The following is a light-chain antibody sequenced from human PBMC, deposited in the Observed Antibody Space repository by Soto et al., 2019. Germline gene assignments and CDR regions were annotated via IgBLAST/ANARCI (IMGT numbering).Light chain of an antibody. J-gene: IGKJ4*01. V-gene: IGKV1-27*01. CDR1: QGISNY. CDR2: AAS. CDR3: QKYYSAPLLT. Sequence: DIQMTQSPSSLSASVGDRVTITCRASQGISNYVAWYQQKPGKVPKLLIYAASNLQSGVPSRFSGSGSGADFTLTISSLQPEDVATYYCQKYYSAPLLTFGGGTKVDVK.